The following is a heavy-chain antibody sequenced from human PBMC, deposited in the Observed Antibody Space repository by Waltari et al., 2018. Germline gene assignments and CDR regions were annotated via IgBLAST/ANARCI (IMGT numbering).Heavy chain of an antibody. CDR1: GFPLSPPA. J-gene: IGHJ1*01. V-gene: IGHV3-23*01. Sequence: EVQLLESGGGLVQPGGSLSLSCVGPGFPLSPPAMSCVRQVPGKGLEWVSASGYPDYRTYYSDSVKGRFTVSRDNSKNTLYLQMNSLRAEDTALYFCATPFYNWDDPLHSWGQGTPVTVSS. D-gene: IGHD1-20*01. CDR2: SGYPDYRT. CDR3: ATPFYNWDDPLHS.